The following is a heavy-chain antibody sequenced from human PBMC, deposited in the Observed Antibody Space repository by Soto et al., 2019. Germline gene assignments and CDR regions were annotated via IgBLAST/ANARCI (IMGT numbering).Heavy chain of an antibody. D-gene: IGHD3-9*01. CDR3: ARSDDKDILTGCYN. J-gene: IGHJ4*02. V-gene: IGHV3-23*01. CDR1: GLTFNKYG. CDR2: IGHGGYSI. Sequence: GGSPRLSCRGSGLTFNKYGMHWVRQAPGKGLEWVASIGHGGYSINYGDSVKGRFTISRDNSKNMLFLEMSGLRAEDTAVYYCARSDDKDILTGCYNWGQGALVTVSS.